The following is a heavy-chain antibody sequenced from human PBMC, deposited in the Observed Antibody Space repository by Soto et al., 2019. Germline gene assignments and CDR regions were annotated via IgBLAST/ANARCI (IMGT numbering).Heavy chain of an antibody. V-gene: IGHV1-8*01. Sequence: ASVKVSCKASGYTFTSYDINWVRQATGQGLEWMGWMNPNSGNTGYAQKFQGRVTMTRNTSISTAYMELSSLRSEDTAVYYWASIRYCSGGSCSRDYMDVWGKGTTVTVSS. CDR3: ASIRYCSGGSCSRDYMDV. CDR1: GYTFTSYD. CDR2: MNPNSGNT. D-gene: IGHD2-15*01. J-gene: IGHJ6*03.